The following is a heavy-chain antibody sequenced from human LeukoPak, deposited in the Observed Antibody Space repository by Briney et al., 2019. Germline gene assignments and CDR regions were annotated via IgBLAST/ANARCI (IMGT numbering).Heavy chain of an antibody. V-gene: IGHV4-39*07. CDR1: GGSISSSSYY. CDR2: IYYSGST. J-gene: IGHJ4*02. Sequence: SETLSLTCTVSGGSISSSSYYWGWIRQPPGKGLEWIGSIYYSGSTYYNPSLKSRVTISVDTSKNQFSLKLSSVTAADTAVYYCARARRDGYNYWWGQGTLVTVSS. D-gene: IGHD5-24*01. CDR3: ARARRDGYNYW.